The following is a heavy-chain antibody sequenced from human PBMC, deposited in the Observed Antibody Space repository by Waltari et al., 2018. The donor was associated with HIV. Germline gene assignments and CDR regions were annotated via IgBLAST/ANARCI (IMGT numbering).Heavy chain of an antibody. CDR2: VWYGGKNE. CDR1: VFPFSDYI. Sequence: QVYLVESGGGGVQPGSSLRVSCAATVFPFSDYIIHLVRQVPGKGLEWVDLVWYGGKNELYEESIRGRFTISRDNSKNTLYLQMNSLTGEDTALYFCARAGTCNGGLCSQWYFDVWGRGTLVTVSS. J-gene: IGHJ2*01. V-gene: IGHV3-33*03. CDR3: ARAGTCNGGLCSQWYFDV. D-gene: IGHD2-15*01.